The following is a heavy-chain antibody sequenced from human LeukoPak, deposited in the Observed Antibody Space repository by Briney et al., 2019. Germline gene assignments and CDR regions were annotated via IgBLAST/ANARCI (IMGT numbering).Heavy chain of an antibody. Sequence: GGSLRLSCATSGFTFSSYWMTWVRQAPGKGLEWVANIKQDGSEKNYVDSVKGRFTISRDNSKNSLYLQMNSLRAEDTAVYYCARDPPRHVQVPCYWGQGTRVAVSS. J-gene: IGHJ4*02. D-gene: IGHD5-24*01. CDR3: ARDPPRHVQVPCY. CDR1: GFTFSSYW. CDR2: IKQDGSEK. V-gene: IGHV3-7*03.